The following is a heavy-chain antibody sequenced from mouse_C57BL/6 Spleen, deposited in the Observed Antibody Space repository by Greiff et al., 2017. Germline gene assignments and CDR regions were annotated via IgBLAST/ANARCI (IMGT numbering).Heavy chain of an antibody. J-gene: IGHJ3*01. V-gene: IGHV1-80*01. Sequence: QVQLQQSGAELVKPGASVKISCKASGYAFSSYWMNWVKQRPGKGLEWIGQIYPGDGDTNYNGKFKGKATLTADKSSSTAYMQLSSLTSEDAAVYCCARTGSSPWFAYWGQGTLVTVSA. CDR1: GYAFSSYW. CDR3: ARTGSSPWFAY. CDR2: IYPGDGDT. D-gene: IGHD1-1*01.